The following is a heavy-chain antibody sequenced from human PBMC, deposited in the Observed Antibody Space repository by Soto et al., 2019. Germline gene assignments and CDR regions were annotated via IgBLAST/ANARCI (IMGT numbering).Heavy chain of an antibody. CDR3: ARDGVEYDSSGYPFDY. CDR1: GYTFTSYG. D-gene: IGHD3-22*01. V-gene: IGHV1-18*04. CDR2: ISAYNGDT. Sequence: ASVEVSCRASGYTFTSYGISWVRQAPGQGLEWMGWISAYNGDTNYAQKLQGRVTMTTDTSTSTAYMELRSLRSDDTAVYYCARDGVEYDSSGYPFDYWGQGTLVTVSS. J-gene: IGHJ4*02.